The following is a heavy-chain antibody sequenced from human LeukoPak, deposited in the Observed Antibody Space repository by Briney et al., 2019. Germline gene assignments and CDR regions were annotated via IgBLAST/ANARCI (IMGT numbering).Heavy chain of an antibody. V-gene: IGHV3-23*01. CDR3: AKPRTTGLGWAQFDY. D-gene: IGHD2-8*02. Sequence: GGSLRLSCAASGFTFSSFAMTWVRQAPGKGLEWVSGFDGNGPNTYYADSVKGRWTISRGNSRNTLYLEMNSLRPEDTAIYYCAKPRTTGLGWAQFDYWGQGSLVTVSS. CDR1: GFTFSSFA. CDR2: FDGNGPNT. J-gene: IGHJ4*02.